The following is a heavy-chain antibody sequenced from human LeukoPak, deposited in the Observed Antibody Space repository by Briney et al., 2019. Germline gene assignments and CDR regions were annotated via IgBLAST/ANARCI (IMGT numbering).Heavy chain of an antibody. CDR3: ARLMAGTFYFVS. Sequence: SDTLSLTCTLSGRSINLYYWSWIQRPPGKGLDWIGYIYYSGSTNYNPSLNSRVTISLDTSKNQYSLRLDSVTAGDTAVYYCARLMAGTFYFVSWGQGTLVTVSS. CDR1: GRSINLYY. D-gene: IGHD6-19*01. V-gene: IGHV4-59*07. CDR2: IYYSGST. J-gene: IGHJ4*02.